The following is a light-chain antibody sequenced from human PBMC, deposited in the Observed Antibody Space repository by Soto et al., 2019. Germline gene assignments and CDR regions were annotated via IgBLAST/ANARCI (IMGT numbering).Light chain of an antibody. CDR2: ATS. CDR1: QSVISSS. CDR3: KQYGGSSK. V-gene: IGKV3-20*01. J-gene: IGKJ1*01. Sequence: EIVLTHSPGTLSFSPLERATLSFRSSQSVISSSLSWYHHKPGQAPRLLIYATSSRATGIPDRFSGSGSGRDFTLTISRLEPEDFAVYYCKQYGGSSKFGQGTKVDIK.